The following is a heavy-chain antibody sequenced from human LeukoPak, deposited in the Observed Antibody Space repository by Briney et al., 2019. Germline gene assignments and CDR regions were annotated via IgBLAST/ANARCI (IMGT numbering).Heavy chain of an antibody. J-gene: IGHJ3*02. D-gene: IGHD3-22*01. CDR2: ISGSGGST. CDR3: ANTYYYDSSGYPNDAFDI. CDR1: GFTFSSYG. V-gene: IGHV3-23*01. Sequence: GGSLRLSCAASGFTFSSYGMSWVRQAPGKGLEWVSAISGSGGSTYCADSVKGRFTISRDNSKNTLYLQMNSLRAEDTAVYYCANTYYYDSSGYPNDAFDIWGQGTMVTVSS.